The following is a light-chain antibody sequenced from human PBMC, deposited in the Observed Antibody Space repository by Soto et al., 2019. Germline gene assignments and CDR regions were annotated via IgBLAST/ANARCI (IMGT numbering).Light chain of an antibody. J-gene: IGKJ1*01. CDR1: QSVSSF. V-gene: IGKV3-11*01. Sequence: EIVLTQSPATLSLSPGERATLSCRASQSVSSFLAWYQQKPGQAPRLLISDASNRATGIPARFSGSGSGTDFTLTISRLEPEDFAVYYCQQRSDWPPAFGQGTKVEV. CDR2: DAS. CDR3: QQRSDWPPA.